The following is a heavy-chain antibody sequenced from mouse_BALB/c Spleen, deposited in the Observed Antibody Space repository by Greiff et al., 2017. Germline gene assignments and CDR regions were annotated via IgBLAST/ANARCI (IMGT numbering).Heavy chain of an antibody. Sequence: EVKLVESGPGLVKPSQSLSLTCTVTGYSITSDYAWNWIRQFPGNKLEWMGYISYSGSTSYNPSLKSRISITRDTSKNQFFLQLNSVTTEDTATYYCARDYGSSYGWFAYWGQGTLVTVSA. CDR2: ISYSGST. D-gene: IGHD1-1*01. J-gene: IGHJ3*01. V-gene: IGHV3-2*02. CDR3: ARDYGSSYGWFAY. CDR1: GYSITSDYA.